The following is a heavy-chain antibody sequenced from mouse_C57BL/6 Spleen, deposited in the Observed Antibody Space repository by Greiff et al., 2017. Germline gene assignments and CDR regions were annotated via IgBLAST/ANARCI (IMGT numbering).Heavy chain of an antibody. CDR2: IYPGDGDT. V-gene: IGHV1-82*01. CDR1: GYAFSSSW. CDR3: ARDGLGLFDY. J-gene: IGHJ2*01. D-gene: IGHD4-1*01. Sequence: VQLQQSGPELVQPGASVKISCKASGYAFSSSWMNWVQQRPGKGLEWIGRIYPGDGDTNYNGKFKGKATLTADKSSSTAYMQLSSLTSEDSAVYFCARDGLGLFDYWGQGTTLTVSS.